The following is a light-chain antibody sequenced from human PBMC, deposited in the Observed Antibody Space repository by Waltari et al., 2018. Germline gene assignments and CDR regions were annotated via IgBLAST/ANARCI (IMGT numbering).Light chain of an antibody. Sequence: EIVMTQSPATLSVSPGERVALSCRASQSVSNNLVWYQQRPGQAPRPLIYGASTRATGIPARFTSSGSGTEFTLTISSLQSEDFAVYYCQQYNHGYTFAQGTKLEIK. J-gene: IGKJ2*01. V-gene: IGKV3-15*01. CDR3: QQYNHGYT. CDR2: GAS. CDR1: QSVSNN.